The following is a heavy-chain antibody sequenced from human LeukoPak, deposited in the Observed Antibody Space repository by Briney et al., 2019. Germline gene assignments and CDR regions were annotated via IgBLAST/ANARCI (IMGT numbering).Heavy chain of an antibody. V-gene: IGHV5-10-1*01. Sequence: GESLKISCKGSGYSFTSDWISWVRQMPGKGLEWMGRIDPSDSYTNYSPSFQGHVTISADKSISTAYLQWSSLRGEDMAVYYCARGLITGAAGTYYYYGIDVWGQGTTVTVSS. J-gene: IGHJ6*02. CDR1: GYSFTSDW. CDR2: IDPSDSYT. CDR3: ARGLITGAAGTYYYYGIDV. D-gene: IGHD6-13*01.